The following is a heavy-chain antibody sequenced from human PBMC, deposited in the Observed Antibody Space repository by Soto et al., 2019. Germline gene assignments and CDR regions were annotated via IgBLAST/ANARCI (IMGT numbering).Heavy chain of an antibody. CDR1: GDSVSSNSAA. D-gene: IGHD2-8*02. V-gene: IGHV6-1*01. CDR3: ARVGIPGGGYYYGMDV. CDR2: TYYRSKWYN. Sequence: PSQNLSLTCAISGDSVSSNSAAWNWIRQSPSRGLEWLGRTYYRSKWYNDYAVSVKSRITINPDTSKNQFSLQLNSVTPEDTAVYYCARVGIPGGGYYYGMDVWGQGTTVTVSS. J-gene: IGHJ6*02.